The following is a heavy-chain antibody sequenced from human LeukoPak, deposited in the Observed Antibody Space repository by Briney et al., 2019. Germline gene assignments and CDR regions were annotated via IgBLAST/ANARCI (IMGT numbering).Heavy chain of an antibody. J-gene: IGHJ4*02. Sequence: GGSLRISCAASGITVSSNKMNWVRQAPGKGLEWVSVVYTGGSTYYADSVKGRFTISKDNPKNTVYLQVNSLRAEDTAVYYCARDPYGTGAFDYWGQGTQVTVSS. CDR2: VYTGGST. D-gene: IGHD1-1*01. CDR1: GITVSSNK. V-gene: IGHV3-66*01. CDR3: ARDPYGTGAFDY.